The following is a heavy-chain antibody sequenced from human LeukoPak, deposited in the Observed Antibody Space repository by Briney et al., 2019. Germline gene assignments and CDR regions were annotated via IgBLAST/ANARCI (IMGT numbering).Heavy chain of an antibody. CDR3: ASGNFWGGSYTHYFDY. J-gene: IGHJ4*02. D-gene: IGHD3-3*01. Sequence: TGGSLRLSCAASGFTFSTYGMTWVRQAPGKGLEWVSAISGSAATTFYADSVKGRFTISRDNAKNSLYLQMNSLRAEDTAVYYCASGNFWGGSYTHYFDYWGQGTLVTVSS. CDR1: GFTFSTYG. V-gene: IGHV3-23*01. CDR2: ISGSAATT.